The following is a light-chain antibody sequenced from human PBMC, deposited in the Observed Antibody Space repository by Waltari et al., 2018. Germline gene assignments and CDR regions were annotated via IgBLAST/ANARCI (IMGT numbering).Light chain of an antibody. CDR2: DVV. Sequence: SALPQPDSVSGSPGQSSTISCNGTRSAFSLLAFVSWYQQRPGKVPRLIIYDVVKRPSGVSNRFSGSMSGYTATLTISGLQAEDEADYYCCSYTSSDTYVFGSGTTVTVL. CDR1: RSAFSLLAF. V-gene: IGLV2-14*03. CDR3: CSYTSSDTYV. J-gene: IGLJ1*01.